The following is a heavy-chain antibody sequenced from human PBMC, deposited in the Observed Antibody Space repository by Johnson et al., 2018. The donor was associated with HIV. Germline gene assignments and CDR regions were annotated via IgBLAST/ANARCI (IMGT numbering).Heavy chain of an antibody. CDR1: GFTFGDYD. Sequence: VQLVESGGGLVKPGGPLRLSCAASGFTFGDYDMSWVRQAPGKGLEWVSGINGNGGSTGYADSVKGRFTISRDNSKNTQYLQMNSLRAEDTAVYYCAGKDSADCSGGSCGTDAFDIWGQGTMVTVSS. V-gene: IGHV3-20*04. CDR3: AGKDSADCSGGSCGTDAFDI. D-gene: IGHD2-15*01. CDR2: INGNGGST. J-gene: IGHJ3*02.